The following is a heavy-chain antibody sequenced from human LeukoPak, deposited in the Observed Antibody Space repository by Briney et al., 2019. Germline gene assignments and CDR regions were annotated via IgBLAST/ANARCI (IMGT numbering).Heavy chain of an antibody. Sequence: GGSLRLSCAASGFTFSSYDMHWVRQATGKGLEWVSAIGVAANTFYSGSVKGRFTISRENAKNSLHLLMTSLRAEDTAVYYCARQNTPHGNFDYWGQGILVTVSS. V-gene: IGHV3-13*01. D-gene: IGHD1-26*01. CDR2: IGVAANT. CDR1: GFTFSSYD. CDR3: ARQNTPHGNFDY. J-gene: IGHJ4*02.